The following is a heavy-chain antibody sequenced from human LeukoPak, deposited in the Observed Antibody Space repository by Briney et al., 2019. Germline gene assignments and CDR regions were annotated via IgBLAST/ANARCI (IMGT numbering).Heavy chain of an antibody. CDR2: IYHSGST. D-gene: IGHD1-26*01. CDR1: GGSISSGGYS. V-gene: IGHV4-30-2*01. CDR3: ARVGVGANGAFDF. Sequence: SETLSLTCAVSGGSISSGGYSWSWIRQPPGKGLEWIGYIYHSGSTYYNPSLKSRVIISVDTSKNQFSLKLSSVTAADTAVYYCARVGVGANGAFDFWGQGTMVTVSS. J-gene: IGHJ3*01.